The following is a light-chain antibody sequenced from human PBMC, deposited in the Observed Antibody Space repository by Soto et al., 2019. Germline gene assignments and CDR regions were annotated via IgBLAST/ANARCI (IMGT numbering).Light chain of an antibody. CDR1: ESLLDSHGYNH. J-gene: IGKJ1*01. CDR2: LGS. V-gene: IGKV2-28*01. Sequence: DIVLPQSPLSLPVTPGEPASISCRSSESLLDSHGYNHVDWYLPKAGQSPQVLLSLGSNRASGVPDRFSGSGSGTDFTLKISRVEADDVCVYYCMQALQTPWTFGQGTKVEIK. CDR3: MQALQTPWT.